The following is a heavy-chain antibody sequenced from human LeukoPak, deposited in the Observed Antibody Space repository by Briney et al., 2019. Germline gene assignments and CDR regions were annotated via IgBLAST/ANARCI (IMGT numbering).Heavy chain of an antibody. CDR3: VRRGDASSGWGDHDF. D-gene: IGHD6-19*01. Sequence: GRSLRPSCAASGSTVNRNATSSVSHAPGKGLEWVSTIGGSGDKTFYADSVKGRFTFSRDNSKNMVHLQMNSRTGEDTALYYCVRRGDASSGWGDHDFWGQGALVTVSS. CDR1: GSTVNRNA. CDR2: IGGSGDKT. J-gene: IGHJ4*02. V-gene: IGHV3-23*01.